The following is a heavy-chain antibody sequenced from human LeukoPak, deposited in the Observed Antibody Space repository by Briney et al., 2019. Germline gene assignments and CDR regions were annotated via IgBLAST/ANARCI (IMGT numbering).Heavy chain of an antibody. CDR1: GYTFTGYY. J-gene: IGHJ5*02. D-gene: IGHD3-10*01. CDR3: ARDRQLTMVRGVMCNWFDP. V-gene: IGHV1-2*06. CDR2: INPNSGGT. Sequence: ASVKVSCKASGYTFTGYYMHWVRQAPGQGLEWMRRINPNSGGTNYAQKFQGRVTMTRDTSISTAYMELSRLRSDDTAVYYCARDRQLTMVRGVMCNWFDPWGQGTLVTVSS.